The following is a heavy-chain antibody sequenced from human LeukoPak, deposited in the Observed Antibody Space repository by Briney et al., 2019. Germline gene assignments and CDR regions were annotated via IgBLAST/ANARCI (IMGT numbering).Heavy chain of an antibody. J-gene: IGHJ6*02. D-gene: IGHD2-2*01. CDR3: ARGGDYCSSTSCYNYGMDV. Sequence: SETLSLTCAVYGGSFSGYYWSWIRQPPGKGLEWIGEINHSGSTNYNPSLKSRVTISVDTSKNQFSLKLSSVTAADTAVYYCARGGDYCSSTSCYNYGMDVWGQGTTVTVSS. CDR1: GGSFSGYY. V-gene: IGHV4-34*01. CDR2: INHSGST.